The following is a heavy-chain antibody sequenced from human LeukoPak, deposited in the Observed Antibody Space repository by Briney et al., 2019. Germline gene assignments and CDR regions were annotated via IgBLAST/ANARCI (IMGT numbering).Heavy chain of an antibody. D-gene: IGHD6-13*01. V-gene: IGHV3-15*01. CDR1: GFTFSNAW. CDR2: IKSKTDRGTT. J-gene: IGHJ6*03. CDR3: TTDLLGYSSSWSKYYYYMDV. Sequence: GGSLRLSCAASGFTFSNAWMSWVRHAPGKGLECVGRIKSKTDRGTTDYAAPVKGRFTISRDDSKNTLYLQMNSLKTEDTAVYYCTTDLLGYSSSWSKYYYYMDVWGKGTTLTVSS.